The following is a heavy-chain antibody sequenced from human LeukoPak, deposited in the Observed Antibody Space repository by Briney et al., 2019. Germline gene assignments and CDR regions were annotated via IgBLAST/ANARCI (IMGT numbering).Heavy chain of an antibody. CDR3: ARDIRMVRGAYLDY. J-gene: IGHJ4*02. CDR1: GGSISSSSYY. V-gene: IGHV4-39*07. Sequence: SETLSLTCTVSGGSISSSSYYWGWIRQPPGKGLEWIGSIYYSGSTYCNPSLKSRVTISVDTSKNQFSLKLSSVTAADTAVYYCARDIRMVRGAYLDYWGQGTLVTVSS. CDR2: IYYSGST. D-gene: IGHD3-10*01.